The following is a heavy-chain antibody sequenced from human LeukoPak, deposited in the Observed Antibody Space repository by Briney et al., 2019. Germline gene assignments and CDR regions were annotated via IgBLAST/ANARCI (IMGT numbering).Heavy chain of an antibody. V-gene: IGHV1-18*01. J-gene: IGHJ4*02. Sequence: GASVKVSCKASGYTFTSYGISWVRQAPGQGLEWMGWISAYNGNTNYAQKLQGRVTMTTDTSTSTAYMELRSLRSDDTAVYYCARSGTYYDFWSGYYYFDYWGQGTLVTVSS. CDR3: ARSGTYYDFWSGYYYFDY. CDR1: GYTFTSYG. D-gene: IGHD3-3*01. CDR2: ISAYNGNT.